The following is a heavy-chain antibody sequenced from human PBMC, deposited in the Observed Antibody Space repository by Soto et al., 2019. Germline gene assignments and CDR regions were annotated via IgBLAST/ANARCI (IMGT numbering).Heavy chain of an antibody. V-gene: IGHV4-59*01. J-gene: IGHJ4*01. Sequence: PSETLSPTCTVSGGSTSSDNYWSWIRQPPWKGLEGIGHIYYTGTTNYNPSLRSRVTISVDTSKNQFSLKLSSVTAADAAVYYCARAGFVPNCSGGTCYGYVHCGNGTRVTASS. CDR3: ARAGFVPNCSGGTCYGYVH. CDR1: GGSTSSDNY. D-gene: IGHD2-15*01. CDR2: IYYTGTT.